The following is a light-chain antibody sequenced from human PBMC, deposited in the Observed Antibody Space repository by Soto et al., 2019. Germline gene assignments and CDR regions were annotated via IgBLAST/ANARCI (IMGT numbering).Light chain of an antibody. J-gene: IGKJ1*01. Sequence: DIQMTQSPSSLSASVGDRVTITCRASQGIRNDLGWFQQKPGKAPKRLIYKASTLKSGVPSRFSGRGSGTEFTRTISSMKPDDFATYYCQQYTGYSRSFGQGTKVDIK. CDR2: KAS. CDR1: QGIRND. CDR3: QQYTGYSRS. V-gene: IGKV1-17*01.